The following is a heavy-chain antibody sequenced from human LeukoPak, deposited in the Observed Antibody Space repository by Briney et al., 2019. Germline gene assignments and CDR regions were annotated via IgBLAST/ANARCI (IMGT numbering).Heavy chain of an antibody. CDR2: INHSGST. J-gene: IGHJ3*02. V-gene: IGHV4-34*01. CDR3: ASGITRDAFDI. Sequence: PSETLSLTCGVSGGSFSGYYWNWIRQPPGKGLEWIGEINHSGSTNYNPSLKSRVTISVDTSQKQFSLRLSSVTAADTAVYYCASGITRDAFDIWGQGTMVTVSS. D-gene: IGHD3-16*01. CDR1: GGSFSGYY.